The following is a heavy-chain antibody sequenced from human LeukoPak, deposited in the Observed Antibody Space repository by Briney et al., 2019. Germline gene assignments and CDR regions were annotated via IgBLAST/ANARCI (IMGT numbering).Heavy chain of an antibody. Sequence: SVTVSCKASGGTFSSYAISWVRQAPGQGLEWMGGIIPIFGTANYAQKFQGRVTITADESTSTAYMELSSLRSEDTAVYYCARDRAYYYGSGSYDYWGQGTLVTVSS. J-gene: IGHJ4*02. CDR3: ARDRAYYYGSGSYDY. CDR2: IIPIFGTA. V-gene: IGHV1-69*13. CDR1: GGTFSSYA. D-gene: IGHD3-10*01.